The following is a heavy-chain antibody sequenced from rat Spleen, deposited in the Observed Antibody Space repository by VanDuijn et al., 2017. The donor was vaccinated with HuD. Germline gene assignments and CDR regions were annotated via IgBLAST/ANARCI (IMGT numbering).Heavy chain of an antibody. J-gene: IGHJ2*01. V-gene: IGHV3-1*01. CDR1: GYSITSSF. CDR3: ARGYYFDY. Sequence: EVQLQESGPGLVKPSQSLSLTCSVTGYSITSSFRWNWIRKFPGNKMEWMGYISYSGSTSYNPSLKSRISITRDTSKNQFFLQLNSVTTEDTATYYCARGYYFDYWGQGVMVTVSS. CDR2: ISYSGST.